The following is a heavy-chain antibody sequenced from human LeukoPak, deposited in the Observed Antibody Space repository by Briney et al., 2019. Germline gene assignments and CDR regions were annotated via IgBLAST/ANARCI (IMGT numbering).Heavy chain of an antibody. V-gene: IGHV4-61*02. CDR1: GGSISSGSYY. CDR3: ARGYYYGSGS. CDR2: IYTSGST. Sequence: SETLSLTCTVSGGSISSGSYYWSWIRQPAGKGLEWIGRIYTSGSTNYNPSLKSRVTISVDTSKNQFSLKLSSVTAADTAVYYCARGYYYGSGSWGQGTLVTVSS. J-gene: IGHJ4*02. D-gene: IGHD3-10*01.